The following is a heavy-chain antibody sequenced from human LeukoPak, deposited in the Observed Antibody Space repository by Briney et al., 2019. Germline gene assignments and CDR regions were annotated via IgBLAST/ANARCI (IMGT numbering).Heavy chain of an antibody. Sequence: GGSLRLSCAASGLTFSSYSMNWVRQAPGKGLEWVSGISGSAPSTYYADSVKGRFTISRDNSKNTLDLQMNSLRVEDTAVYYCAKGVSPHSSGYFALFDYWGQGTLVTVSS. CDR1: GLTFSSYS. D-gene: IGHD3-22*01. J-gene: IGHJ4*02. V-gene: IGHV3-23*01. CDR3: AKGVSPHSSGYFALFDY. CDR2: ISGSAPST.